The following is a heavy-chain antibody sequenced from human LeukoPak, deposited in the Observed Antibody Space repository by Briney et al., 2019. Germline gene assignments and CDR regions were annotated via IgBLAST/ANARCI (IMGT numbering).Heavy chain of an antibody. V-gene: IGHV4-4*07. CDR2: IYTSGST. CDR1: GGSISSYY. J-gene: IGHJ5*02. Sequence: SETLSLTCTVSGGSISSYYWSWIRRPAGKGLEWIGRIYTSGSTNYNPSLKSRVTMSVDTSKNQFSLKLSSVTAADTAVYYCARDAYDFWSRYGSPNWFDPWGQGTLVTVSS. D-gene: IGHD3-3*01. CDR3: ARDAYDFWSRYGSPNWFDP.